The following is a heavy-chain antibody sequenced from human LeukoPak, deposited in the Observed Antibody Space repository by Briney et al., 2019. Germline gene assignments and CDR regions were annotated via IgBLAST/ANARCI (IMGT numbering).Heavy chain of an antibody. CDR3: ARGYYYGSGSLLDY. CDR2: INHSGST. D-gene: IGHD3-10*01. Sequence: PGGSLRLSCAASGFTFSSYSMNWVRQPPGKGLEWIGEINHSGSTNYNPSLKSRVTISVDTSKNQFSLKLSSVTAADTAVYYCARGYYYGSGSLLDYWGQGTLVTVSS. J-gene: IGHJ4*02. CDR1: GFTFSSYS. V-gene: IGHV4-34*01.